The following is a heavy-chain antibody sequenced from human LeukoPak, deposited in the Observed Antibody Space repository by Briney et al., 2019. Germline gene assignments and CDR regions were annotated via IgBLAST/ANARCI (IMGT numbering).Heavy chain of an antibody. Sequence: PGGSLRLSCAASGFTFDDFGMSWVRQSPGKGLEWVSAISSSCDVTYYADSVKGRFTISRDNSKNTLYLQMNSLRAEDTAVYYCALLIVAQQYFQHWGQGTLVTVSS. D-gene: IGHD3-22*01. V-gene: IGHV3-23*01. J-gene: IGHJ1*01. CDR2: ISSSCDVT. CDR1: GFTFDDFG. CDR3: ALLIVAQQYFQH.